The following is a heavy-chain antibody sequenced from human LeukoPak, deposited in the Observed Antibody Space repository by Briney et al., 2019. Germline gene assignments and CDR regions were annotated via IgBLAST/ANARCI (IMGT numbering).Heavy chain of an antibody. Sequence: ASVKVSCKASGFTFTGYYMHWVRQAPGQGLEWMGWINPDSGGSNYAQKFLGRITMTRDTSITTAYVELSRLTSDDTAVYYCTRSWNDALGYWGQGTLVTVSS. CDR2: INPDSGGS. CDR1: GFTFTGYY. D-gene: IGHD1-1*01. J-gene: IGHJ4*02. CDR3: TRSWNDALGY. V-gene: IGHV1-2*02.